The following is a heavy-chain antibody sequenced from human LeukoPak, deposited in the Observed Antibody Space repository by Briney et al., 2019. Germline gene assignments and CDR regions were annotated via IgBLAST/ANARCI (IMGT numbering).Heavy chain of an antibody. V-gene: IGHV4-34*01. J-gene: IGHJ4*02. Sequence: PSETLSLTCAVYGGSFSGYYWSWIRQPPGKGLEWIGSIYYSGTTYYNPSLKSRVTISVDTSKNQFSLKLSSVTAADTAVYYCARVSSGAVAGNLDYWGRGTLVTVSS. CDR2: IYYSGTT. CDR1: GGSFSGYY. CDR3: ARVSSGAVAGNLDY. D-gene: IGHD6-19*01.